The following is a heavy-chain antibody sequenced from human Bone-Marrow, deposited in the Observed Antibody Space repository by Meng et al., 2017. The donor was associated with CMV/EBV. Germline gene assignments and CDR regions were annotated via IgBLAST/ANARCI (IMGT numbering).Heavy chain of an antibody. CDR3: ARDEDYYYGMAV. V-gene: IGHV3-21*01. J-gene: IGHJ6*02. CDR1: GFTFSSYS. Sequence: GESLKISCAASGFTFSSYSMNWVRQAPGKGLEWVSSISSSSSYIYYADSVKGRFTISRDNAKNSLYLQMNSLRAEDTAVYYCARDEDYYYGMAVWGQRTTVT. CDR2: ISSSSSYI.